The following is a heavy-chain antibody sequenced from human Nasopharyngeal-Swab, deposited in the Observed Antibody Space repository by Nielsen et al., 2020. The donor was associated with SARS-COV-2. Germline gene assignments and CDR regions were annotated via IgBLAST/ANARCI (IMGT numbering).Heavy chain of an antibody. CDR1: GFSLSTSGMC. V-gene: IGHV2-70*11. CDR3: ARGIAAVTDFDY. Sequence: SGPTLVQPTQTLTLTCTFSGFSLSTSGMCVSWIRPPPGKALEWLARIDWDDDKYYSTSLKTRLTISKDTSKNQVVLTMTNMDPVDTATYYCARGIAAVTDFDYWGQGTLVTVSS. D-gene: IGHD6-13*01. CDR2: IDWDDDK. J-gene: IGHJ4*02.